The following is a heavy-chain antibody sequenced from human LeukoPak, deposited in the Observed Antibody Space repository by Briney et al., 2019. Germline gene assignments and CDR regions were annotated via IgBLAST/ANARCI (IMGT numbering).Heavy chain of an antibody. CDR1: EFTFSNYA. D-gene: IGHD2-2*01. J-gene: IGHJ5*02. CDR3: ARIDGVVPA. CDR2: IKQEGSEK. V-gene: IGHV3-7*01. Sequence: QPGGSLRLSCAASEFTFSNYAMSWVRQAPGKGLEWVANIKQEGSEKYHVDSVKGRFTIYRDNDKNSLYLHMNSLRAEDPAVYYGARIDGVVPAWGQGTLVTVSS.